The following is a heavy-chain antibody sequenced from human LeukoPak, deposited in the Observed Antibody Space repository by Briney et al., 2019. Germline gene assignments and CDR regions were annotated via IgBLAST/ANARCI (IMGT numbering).Heavy chain of an antibody. J-gene: IGHJ6*02. CDR1: GFIFNSYT. V-gene: IGHV3-21*01. CDR2: ISPVSSYT. CDR3: VRDVSRRIGMDV. D-gene: IGHD2/OR15-2a*01. Sequence: GGSLRLSCLASGFIFNSYTMSWVREAPGKGLEWVSTISPVSSYTEYAESVKGRFTISRDSPKNSLYLQMDSLRAEDTAVYYCVRDVSRRIGMDVWGQGTTVTVSS.